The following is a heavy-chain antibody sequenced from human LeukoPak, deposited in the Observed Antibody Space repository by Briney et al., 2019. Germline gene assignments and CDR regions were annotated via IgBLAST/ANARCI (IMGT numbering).Heavy chain of an antibody. J-gene: IGHJ6*03. CDR3: ARTTEGYCRSTSCYGFYYSYYMDV. CDR1: GGSISYYY. CDR2: IYYSGST. V-gene: IGHV4-59*01. Sequence: SETLSLTCTVSGGSISYYYWSWIRQPPGKGLEWIGYIYYSGSTNYNPSLKSRVTISVATSKNQFSLKLNSVTAADTAVYYCARTTEGYCRSTSCYGFYYSYYMDVWGKGTTVTISS. D-gene: IGHD2-2*01.